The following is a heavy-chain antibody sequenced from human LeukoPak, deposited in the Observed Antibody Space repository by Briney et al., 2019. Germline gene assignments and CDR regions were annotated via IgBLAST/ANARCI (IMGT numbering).Heavy chain of an antibody. CDR1: GGSISTYS. CDR2: IYYSGST. CDR3: AGYSGSQLDDAFDI. J-gene: IGHJ3*02. D-gene: IGHD6-6*01. V-gene: IGHV4-59*01. Sequence: SETLSLTCTVSGGSISTYSWSWIRQPPGKGLEWIGYIYYSGSTNYNPSLKSRVTISVDTSKNQFSLKLSSVTAADTAVYYCAGYSGSQLDDAFDIWGQGTMVTVSS.